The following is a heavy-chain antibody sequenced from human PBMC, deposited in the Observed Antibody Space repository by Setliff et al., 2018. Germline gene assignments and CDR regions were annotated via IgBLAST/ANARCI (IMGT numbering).Heavy chain of an antibody. CDR2: ISSSSSYI. V-gene: IGHV3-21*01. CDR3: ARLVDYRYYMDV. CDR1: GFTFSTYS. Sequence: SCAASGFTFSTYSMNWVRQAPGRGLEWVSSISSSSSYIYYADSVKGRFTISRDNAKNSLYLQMNSLRADDTAVYFCARLVDYRYYMDVWGKGTTVTVSS. D-gene: IGHD2-2*01. J-gene: IGHJ6*03.